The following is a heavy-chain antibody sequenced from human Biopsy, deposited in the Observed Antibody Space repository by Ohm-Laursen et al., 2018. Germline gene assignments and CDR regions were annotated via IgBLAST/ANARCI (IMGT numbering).Heavy chain of an antibody. CDR3: AKDSGGSPLGELFH. D-gene: IGHD3-16*01. J-gene: IGHJ4*02. V-gene: IGHV3-23*01. CDR1: GFTFSNYA. Sequence: SLRLSCAASGFTFSNYAMSWVRQAPGKGLEWLSTISGSGATPYYADSVKGRFTISRDNSKNSLYLQMNSLRAEDTALYYCAKDSGGSPLGELFHWGQGNLVTVSS. CDR2: ISGSGATP.